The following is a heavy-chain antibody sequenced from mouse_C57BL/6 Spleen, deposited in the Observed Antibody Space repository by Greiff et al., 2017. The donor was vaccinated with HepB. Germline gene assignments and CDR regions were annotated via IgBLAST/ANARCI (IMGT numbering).Heavy chain of an antibody. J-gene: IGHJ4*01. CDR2: IYPGDGDT. CDR1: GYAFSSYW. Sequence: QVQLQQSGAELVKPGASVKISCKASGYAFSSYWMNWVKQRPGKGLEWIGQIYPGDGDTNYNGKFKGKATLTADKSSSTAYMQLSSLTSEDSAVYFCARSGEIYYYGSRDAMDYWGQGTSVTVSS. D-gene: IGHD1-1*01. V-gene: IGHV1-80*01. CDR3: ARSGEIYYYGSRDAMDY.